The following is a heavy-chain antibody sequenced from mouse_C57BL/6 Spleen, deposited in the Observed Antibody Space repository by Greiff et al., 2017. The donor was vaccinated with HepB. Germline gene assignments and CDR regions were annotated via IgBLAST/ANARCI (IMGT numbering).Heavy chain of an antibody. D-gene: IGHD2-2*01. J-gene: IGHJ2*01. CDR2: IDPETGGT. CDR3: TLMVTTNY. V-gene: IGHV1-15*01. CDR1: GYTFTDYE. Sequence: VKLMESGAELVRPGASVTLSCKASGYTFTDYEMHWVKQTPVHGLEWIGAIDPETGGTAYNQKFKGKAILTADKSSSTAYMELRSLTSEDSAVYYCTLMVTTNYWGQGTTLTVSS.